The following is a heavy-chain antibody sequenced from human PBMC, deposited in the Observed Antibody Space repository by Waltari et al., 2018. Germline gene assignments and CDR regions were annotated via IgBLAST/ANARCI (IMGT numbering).Heavy chain of an antibody. CDR3: ARDGAAAAGLEY. V-gene: IGHV4-31*03. Sequence: QVQLQESGPGLVKPSQTLALTCSVSGGSISRGGYYWSWIRQHPGKGLEWIGYIFHTGNTFYNPSLKSRVTISVDTSKNQFSLRLTSVTAADTAVYYCARDGAAAAGLEYWGPGKLVTVSS. CDR2: IFHTGNT. J-gene: IGHJ4*02. CDR1: GGSISRGGYY. D-gene: IGHD6-25*01.